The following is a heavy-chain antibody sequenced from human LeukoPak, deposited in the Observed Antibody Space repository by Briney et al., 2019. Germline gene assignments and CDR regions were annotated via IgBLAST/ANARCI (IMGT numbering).Heavy chain of an antibody. CDR1: GFTFSRFR. J-gene: IGHJ4*02. CDR2: IENDGSSL. Sequence: PGGSLRLSCAASGFTFSRFRMNWVRQPPGKGLVWVSRIENDGSSLTYADSVKGRFTISRDNAKYTLYLQMNSLRAEDTAVDYCARDLGENVLGPAAIWGQGTLVNVSS. V-gene: IGHV3-74*03. D-gene: IGHD2-2*01. CDR3: ARDLGENVLGPAAI.